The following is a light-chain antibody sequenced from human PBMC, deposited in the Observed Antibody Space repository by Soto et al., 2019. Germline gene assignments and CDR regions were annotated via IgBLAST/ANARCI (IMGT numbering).Light chain of an antibody. CDR3: SSYTNSAYV. Sequence: QSALTQPRSVSGSPGQSVTISCTGTSSDVGAYNYVSWYQQHPAKAPNLMIYDVSKRPSGVPDRFSGSKSGNTASLTISGLQAEDDGDYYCSSYTNSAYVFGTGTKLTVL. V-gene: IGLV2-11*01. CDR1: SSDVGAYNY. CDR2: DVS. J-gene: IGLJ1*01.